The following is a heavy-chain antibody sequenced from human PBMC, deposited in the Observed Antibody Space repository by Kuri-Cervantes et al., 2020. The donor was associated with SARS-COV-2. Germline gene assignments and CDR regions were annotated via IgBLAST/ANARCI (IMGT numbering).Heavy chain of an antibody. CDR3: ARDSGDWNPDGFDI. CDR2: INPDTGNA. V-gene: IGHV1-8*02. D-gene: IGHD1-1*01. CDR1: GYTFTTSD. Sequence: ASVKVSRKASGYTFTTSDINWVRQATGQGLEWMGWINPDTGNAGYAQKFQGRVTVTRDTSTSTAFMELSSLRSDDTAVYYCARDSGDWNPDGFDIWGQGTMVTVSS. J-gene: IGHJ3*02.